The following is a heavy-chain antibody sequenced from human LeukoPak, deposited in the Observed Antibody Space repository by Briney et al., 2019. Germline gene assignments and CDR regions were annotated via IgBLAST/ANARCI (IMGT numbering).Heavy chain of an antibody. J-gene: IGHJ4*02. CDR3: ARHVEMSSITLDF. CDR1: GFTFSDYY. Sequence: GGSLRLSCAASGFTFSDYYMSWIRQAPGKGLEWVSYISSSGSTIYYADSVKGRFTISRDNAKNSVYLQMNSLRADDTAVYYCARHVEMSSITLDFWGLGTLVTVSS. D-gene: IGHD5-24*01. CDR2: ISSSGSTI. V-gene: IGHV3-11*01.